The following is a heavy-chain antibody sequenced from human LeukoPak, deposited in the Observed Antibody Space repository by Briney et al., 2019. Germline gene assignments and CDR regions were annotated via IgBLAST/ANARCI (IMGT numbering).Heavy chain of an antibody. CDR1: GFTFSSYS. D-gene: IGHD1-26*01. V-gene: IGHV3-48*04. Sequence: PGGSLRLSCAASGFTFSSYSMNWVRQAPGKGLEWVSYISSSSSTIYYADSVKGRFTISRDNAKNSLYLQMNSLRAEDTAVYYCARDGWYSGSYDAFDIWGQGTMVTVSS. J-gene: IGHJ3*02. CDR2: ISSSSSTI. CDR3: ARDGWYSGSYDAFDI.